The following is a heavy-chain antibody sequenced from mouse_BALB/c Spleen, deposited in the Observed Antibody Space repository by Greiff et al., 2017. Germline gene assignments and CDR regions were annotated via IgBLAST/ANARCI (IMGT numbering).Heavy chain of an antibody. D-gene: IGHD2-10*02. CDR3: AREGYGFYAMDY. CDR1: GYTFTSYW. J-gene: IGHJ4*01. V-gene: IGHV1S41*01. Sequence: LARPGASVKLSCKASGYTFTSYWINWIKQRPGQGLEWIGRIAPGSGSTYYNEMFKGKATLTVDTSSSTAYIQLSSLSSEDSAVYFCAREGYGFYAMDYWGQGTSVTVSS. CDR2: IAPGSGST.